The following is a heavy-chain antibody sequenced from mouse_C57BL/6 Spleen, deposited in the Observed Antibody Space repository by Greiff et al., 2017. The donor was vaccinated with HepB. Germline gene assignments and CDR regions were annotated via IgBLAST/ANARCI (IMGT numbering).Heavy chain of an antibody. CDR1: GYTFTDYY. Sequence: EVQLQQSGPELVKPGASVKISCKASGYTFTDYYMNWVKQSHGKSLEWIGDINPNNGGTSYNQKFKGKATLTVDKSSSTAYMELRSLTSEDSAVYYCERLGPLTGVWRGGSGYWGQGTLVTVSA. V-gene: IGHV1-26*01. CDR3: ERLGPLTGVWRGGSGY. CDR2: INPNNGGT. D-gene: IGHD1-1*01. J-gene: IGHJ3*01.